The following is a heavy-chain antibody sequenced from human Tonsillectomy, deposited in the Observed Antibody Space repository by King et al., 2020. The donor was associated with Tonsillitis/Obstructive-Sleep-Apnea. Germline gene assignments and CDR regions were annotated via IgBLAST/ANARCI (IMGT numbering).Heavy chain of an antibody. Sequence: QLVQSGAEVKKPGASVKVACKASGYTFSSYHMHWVRQAPGQGLEWMGIIDPRGASTTYAQEFQGRVTMTRDTATSTVYMEMTSLRSEDTAVYYCARALLRFLECLDWGQGTLVTVSS. D-gene: IGHD3-3*01. CDR1: GYTFSSYH. J-gene: IGHJ4*02. V-gene: IGHV1-46*01. CDR3: ARALLRFLECLD. CDR2: IDPRGAST.